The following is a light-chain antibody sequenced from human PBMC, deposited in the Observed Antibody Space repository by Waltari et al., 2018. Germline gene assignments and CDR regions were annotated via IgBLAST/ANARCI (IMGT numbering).Light chain of an antibody. Sequence: EIVLTQSPGTLSLSPGERATLSCRASQSISSSYLAWYQQNRGQPPRLLIYATSTRATGIPARFSGSGSATDFTLTVSRLEPEDFAVYYCQQYATSPWTFGQGTSVEFK. V-gene: IGKV3-20*01. CDR3: QQYATSPWT. CDR1: QSISSSY. CDR2: ATS. J-gene: IGKJ1*01.